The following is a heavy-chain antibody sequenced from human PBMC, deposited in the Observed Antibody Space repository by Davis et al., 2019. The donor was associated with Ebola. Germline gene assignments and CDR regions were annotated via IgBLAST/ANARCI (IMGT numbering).Heavy chain of an antibody. Sequence: PGGSLRLSCAASGFTFSSYSMNWVRQAPGKGLEWVSSISSSSSYIYHADSVKGRFTISRDNAKNSLYLQMNSLRAEDTAVYYCARVPQAYSSSGYWGQGTLVTVSS. D-gene: IGHD6-6*01. CDR3: ARVPQAYSSSGY. J-gene: IGHJ4*02. V-gene: IGHV3-21*01. CDR1: GFTFSSYS. CDR2: ISSSSSYI.